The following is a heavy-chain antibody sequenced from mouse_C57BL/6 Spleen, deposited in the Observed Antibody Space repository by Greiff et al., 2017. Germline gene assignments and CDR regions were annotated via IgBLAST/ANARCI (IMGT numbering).Heavy chain of an antibody. D-gene: IGHD1-1*01. CDR3: ARDGITTVVAPYYAMDY. CDR2: ISYDGSN. CDR1: GYSITSGYY. Sequence: VQLQQSGPGLVKPSQSLSLTCSVTGYSITSGYYWNWIRQFPGNNLEWMGYISYDGSNNYNPSLKNRISITRDTSKNQFFLKLNSVTTEDTATYYCARDGITTVVAPYYAMDYWGQGTSVTVSS. V-gene: IGHV3-6*01. J-gene: IGHJ4*01.